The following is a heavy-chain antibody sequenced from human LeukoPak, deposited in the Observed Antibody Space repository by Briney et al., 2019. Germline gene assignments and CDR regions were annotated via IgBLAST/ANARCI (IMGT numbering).Heavy chain of an antibody. V-gene: IGHV1-8*01. Sequence: ASVKVSCKASGYTFTSYDINWVRQATGQGLEWMGWMNPNSGNTGYAQKFQGRVTVTRNTSISTAYMELSSLRSEDTAVYYCARVGSSSWYVLYYYYGMDVWGQGTTVTVSS. D-gene: IGHD6-13*01. CDR1: GYTFTSYD. CDR2: MNPNSGNT. CDR3: ARVGSSSWYVLYYYYGMDV. J-gene: IGHJ6*02.